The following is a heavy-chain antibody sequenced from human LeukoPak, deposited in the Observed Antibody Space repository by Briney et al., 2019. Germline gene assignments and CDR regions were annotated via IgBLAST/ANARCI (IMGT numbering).Heavy chain of an antibody. CDR2: INPNSGGT. D-gene: IGHD3-3*01. V-gene: IGHV1-2*02. CDR1: GYTFTGYY. Sequence: GASVKVSCKASGYTFTGYYMHWVRQAPGQGLEWMGWINPNSGGTNYAQKFQGRVTMTRDTSISTAYMELSRLRSDDTAVYYCARMDSYYDFWSGYYISSYFDYWGQGTLVTVSS. J-gene: IGHJ4*02. CDR3: ARMDSYYDFWSGYYISSYFDY.